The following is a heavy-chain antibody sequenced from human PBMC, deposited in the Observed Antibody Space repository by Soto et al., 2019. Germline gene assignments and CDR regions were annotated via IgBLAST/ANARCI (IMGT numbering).Heavy chain of an antibody. CDR3: ARETSWDALDI. D-gene: IGHD2-15*01. CDR2: ISSSGDTI. J-gene: IGHJ3*02. V-gene: IGHV3-48*03. CDR1: GFTFNNYE. Sequence: GGSLRLSCAASGFTFNNYEMDWVRQAPGKGLEWVSYISSSGDTIYYADSVKGRFTISRDNAKNSLYLQMNSLRAEDTAVYYCARETSWDALDIWGQGTLVTVSS.